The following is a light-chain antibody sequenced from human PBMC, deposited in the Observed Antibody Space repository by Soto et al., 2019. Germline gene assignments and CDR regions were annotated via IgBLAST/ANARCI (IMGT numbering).Light chain of an antibody. CDR3: AAWDDSLSGQV. CDR2: RNN. Sequence: QSVLTQPPSASGTPGQRVTISCSGSSSNIGSNYVYWYQQLPETAPKLLIYRNNQRPSGVPDRFSGSKSGTSASLAISGLRSEDEADYYCAAWDDSLSGQVFGTGTTLTVL. J-gene: IGLJ1*01. CDR1: SSNIGSNY. V-gene: IGLV1-47*01.